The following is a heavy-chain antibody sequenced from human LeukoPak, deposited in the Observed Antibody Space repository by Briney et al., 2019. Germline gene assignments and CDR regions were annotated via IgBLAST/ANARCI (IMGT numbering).Heavy chain of an antibody. D-gene: IGHD3-10*01. CDR1: GYTFTSYG. CDR3: ARDRRGVDYYYYGMDV. Sequence: ASVKVSCKASGYTFTSYGISWVRQAPGQGLEWMGWISAYNGNTNYAQKLQGRVTMTTDTSTSTAYMELRSLRSDDTAVYYRARDRRGVDYYYYGMDVRGQGTTVTVSS. J-gene: IGHJ6*02. CDR2: ISAYNGNT. V-gene: IGHV1-18*01.